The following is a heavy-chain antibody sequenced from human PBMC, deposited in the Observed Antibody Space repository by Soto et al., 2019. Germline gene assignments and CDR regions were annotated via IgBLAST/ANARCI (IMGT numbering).Heavy chain of an antibody. Sequence: PGGSLRLSCGASGFTFSVYIMNWILQAPGKGLQWVAYMTSDMRTIHYADSVKGRFTISRDNAKNLVFLQMTSLRDEDTAVYFCARSVEGHFDNWGQGALVTVSS. J-gene: IGHJ4*02. D-gene: IGHD6-19*01. CDR1: GFTFSVYI. CDR3: ARSVEGHFDN. CDR2: MTSDMRTI. V-gene: IGHV3-48*02.